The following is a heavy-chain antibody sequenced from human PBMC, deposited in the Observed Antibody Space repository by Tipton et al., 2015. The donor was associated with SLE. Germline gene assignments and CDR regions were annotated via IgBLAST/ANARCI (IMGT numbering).Heavy chain of an antibody. D-gene: IGHD6-6*01. V-gene: IGHV4-59*01. J-gene: IGHJ3*02. CDR1: GGSISNYF. CDR3: AREWQLWANAFDI. CDR2: IYYSGST. Sequence: TLSLTCTVSGGSISNYFWSWIRQPPGKGLEWIACIYYSGSTNYNPSLKSRVTISVDTSKNQFSLKLSSVTAADTAVYYCAREWQLWANAFDIWGQGTMVTVSS.